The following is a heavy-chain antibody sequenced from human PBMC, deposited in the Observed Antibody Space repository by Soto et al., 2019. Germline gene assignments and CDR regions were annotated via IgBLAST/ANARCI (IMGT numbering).Heavy chain of an antibody. Sequence: QVQLQESGPGLVKPSETLSLTCTVSGGSISSYYWSWIRQPPGKGLEWIGYIYYSGSTNYNPYLKSRVTISVDTSKNQFSLKLSSVTAADTAVYYCASLSYGAETDYWGQGTLVTVSS. J-gene: IGHJ4*02. CDR2: IYYSGST. CDR3: ASLSYGAETDY. CDR1: GGSISSYY. V-gene: IGHV4-59*01. D-gene: IGHD4-17*01.